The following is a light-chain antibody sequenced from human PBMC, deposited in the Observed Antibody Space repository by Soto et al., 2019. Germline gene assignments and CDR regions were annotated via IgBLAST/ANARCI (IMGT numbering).Light chain of an antibody. CDR3: SSYTSSTTQF. CDR2: EVS. V-gene: IGLV2-18*02. J-gene: IGLJ1*01. CDR1: SSDVGSYNR. Sequence: QSALTQPPSVSGSPGQSVTISCTGTSSDVGSYNRVSWYQQPPGTAPKLMIFEVSNRPSGVRDLFSGSKSGNTASLTISGVQAEDEADYCCSSYTSSTTQFFGTGPKLTVL.